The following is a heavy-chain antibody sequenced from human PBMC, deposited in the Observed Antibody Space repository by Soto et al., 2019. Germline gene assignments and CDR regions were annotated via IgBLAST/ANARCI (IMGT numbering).Heavy chain of an antibody. Sequence: QVQLVESGGGVVQPGRSLRLSCAASGFTFGNYAIHWVCQAPGKGLEWVAVISYDGGNKNHADSVKGRFTISRDNSKNTLFLQMNNLRAEDTAVYYCARDGWLYYDSTSQGMDVWGQGTTVTVSS. J-gene: IGHJ6*02. CDR2: ISYDGGNK. CDR1: GFTFGNYA. V-gene: IGHV3-30-3*01. D-gene: IGHD3-22*01. CDR3: ARDGWLYYDSTSQGMDV.